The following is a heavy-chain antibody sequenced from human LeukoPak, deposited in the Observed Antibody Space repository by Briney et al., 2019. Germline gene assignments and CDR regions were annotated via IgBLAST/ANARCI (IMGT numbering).Heavy chain of an antibody. CDR3: ARGKQQLEIDY. Sequence: ASVKVSCKAFGYTFTDYYIHWVRQAPGQGLEWMGIINPSGGSTSYAQKFQGRVTMTRDTSTSTVYMELSSLRSEDTAVYYCARGKQQLEIDYWGQGTLVTVSS. CDR1: GYTFTDYY. D-gene: IGHD6-13*01. J-gene: IGHJ4*02. CDR2: INPSGGST. V-gene: IGHV1-46*01.